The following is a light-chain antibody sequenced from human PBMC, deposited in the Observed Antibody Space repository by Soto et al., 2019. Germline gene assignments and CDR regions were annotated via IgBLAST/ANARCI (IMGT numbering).Light chain of an antibody. V-gene: IGKV1-27*01. J-gene: IGKJ1*01. Sequence: DIQMTQSPSSFSASTGDRVTITCLASQGLRNKLAWYQQKPGKVPKLLIFAASTLQSGVPSRFSGSGSGTDCTLTISSLQPEDVARYYCQKYNDALRTLGQGTKVDIK. CDR1: QGLRNK. CDR2: AAS. CDR3: QKYNDALRT.